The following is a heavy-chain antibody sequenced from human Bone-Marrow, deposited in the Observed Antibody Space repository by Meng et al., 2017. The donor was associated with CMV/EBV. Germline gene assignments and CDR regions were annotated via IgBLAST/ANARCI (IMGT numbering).Heavy chain of an antibody. J-gene: IGHJ5*02. CDR3: ARQLVYYGSGSYYIS. CDR1: GGSISSSSYY. D-gene: IGHD3-10*01. Sequence: SETLSLTCTVSGGSISSSSYYWGWIRQPPGKGLEWIGSIYYSGSTYYNPSLKSRVTISVDTSKNQFSLKLSSVTAADTAVYYCARQLVYYGSGSYYISWGQGTLVTVSS. V-gene: IGHV4-39*01. CDR2: IYYSGST.